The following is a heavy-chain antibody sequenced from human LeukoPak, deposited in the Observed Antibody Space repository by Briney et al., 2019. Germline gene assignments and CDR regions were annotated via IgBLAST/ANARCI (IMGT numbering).Heavy chain of an antibody. Sequence: PGRSLRLSCAAPGFTFSNYAMHWVHQAPGKGLEWVAVISYDGTNKYYADSVKGRFTISRDNSKNTMYLQMNSLRAEDTAMYYCARAPMSYDSSGFGGAFDIWGQGTMVTVSS. CDR3: ARAPMSYDSSGFGGAFDI. D-gene: IGHD3-22*01. J-gene: IGHJ3*02. V-gene: IGHV3-30-3*01. CDR1: GFTFSNYA. CDR2: ISYDGTNK.